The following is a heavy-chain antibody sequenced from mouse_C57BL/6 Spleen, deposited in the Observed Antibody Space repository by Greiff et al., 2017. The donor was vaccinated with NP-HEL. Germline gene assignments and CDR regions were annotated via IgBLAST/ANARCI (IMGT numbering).Heavy chain of an antibody. D-gene: IGHD3-3*01. J-gene: IGHJ2*01. CDR1: GYTFTDYY. CDR3: ARAGLGDFDY. Sequence: VHVKQSGPVLVKPGASVKMSCKASGYTFTDYYMNWVKQSHGKSLEWIGVINPYNGGTSYNQKFKGKATLTVDKSSSTAYMELNSLTSEDSAVYYCARAGLGDFDYWGQGTTLTVSS. CDR2: INPYNGGT. V-gene: IGHV1-19*01.